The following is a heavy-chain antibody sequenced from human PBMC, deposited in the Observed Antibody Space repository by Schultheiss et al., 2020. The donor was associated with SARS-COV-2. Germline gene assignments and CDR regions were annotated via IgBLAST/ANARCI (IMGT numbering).Heavy chain of an antibody. V-gene: IGHV3-64*04. CDR3: ARDRDGGGNLLDY. CDR1: GFTFSSYA. CDR2: ISSNGGST. J-gene: IGHJ4*02. D-gene: IGHD4-23*01. Sequence: GGSLRLSCAASGFTFSSYAMHWVRQAPGKGLEYVSAISSNGGSTYYADSVKGRFTISRDNSKNTLYLQMNSLRAEDTAVYYCARDRDGGGNLLDYWGQGTLVTVSS.